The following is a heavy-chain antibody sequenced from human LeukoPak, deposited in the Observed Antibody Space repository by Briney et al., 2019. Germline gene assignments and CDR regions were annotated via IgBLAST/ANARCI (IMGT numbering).Heavy chain of an antibody. J-gene: IGHJ4*02. V-gene: IGHV3-30*18. Sequence: GGSLRLSCAASGFTFSGYGMHWVRQAPGKGLEWVAVISFDGSNKYYADSVKGRFTFSRDNSKNTLYLQMNSLRAEDTAVYYCAKGVYGDYAPALEYWGQGTLVTVSS. CDR2: ISFDGSNK. D-gene: IGHD4-17*01. CDR3: AKGVYGDYAPALEY. CDR1: GFTFSGYG.